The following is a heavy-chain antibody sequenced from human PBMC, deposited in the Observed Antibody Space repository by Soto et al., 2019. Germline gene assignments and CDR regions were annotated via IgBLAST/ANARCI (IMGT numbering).Heavy chain of an antibody. J-gene: IGHJ5*02. V-gene: IGHV1-69*13. CDR2: IIPIFGTA. D-gene: IGHD6-13*01. Sequence: ASVKVSCKASGGTFSSYAISWVRQAPGQGLEWMGGIIPIFGTANYAQKFQGRVTITADESTSTAYMELSSLRSEDTAVYYCARDLKIAAAGRGDWFDPWGQGTQVTV. CDR1: GGTFSSYA. CDR3: ARDLKIAAAGRGDWFDP.